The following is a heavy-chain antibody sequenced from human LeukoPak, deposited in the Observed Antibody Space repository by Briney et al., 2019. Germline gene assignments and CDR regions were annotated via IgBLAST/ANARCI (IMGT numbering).Heavy chain of an antibody. Sequence: SETLSLTCTVSGGSISSGGYYWSWIRQPPGKGLEWIGYIYHSGSTYYNPSLKSRVTISVDRSKNQFSLKLSSVTAADTAVYYCAREGIYYYDSSGYSNWFDPWGQGTLVTVSS. J-gene: IGHJ5*02. CDR2: IYHSGST. D-gene: IGHD3-22*01. V-gene: IGHV4-30-2*01. CDR1: GGSISSGGYY. CDR3: AREGIYYYDSSGYSNWFDP.